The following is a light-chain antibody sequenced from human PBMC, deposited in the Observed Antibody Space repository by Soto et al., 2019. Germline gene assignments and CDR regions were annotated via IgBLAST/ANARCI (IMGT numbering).Light chain of an antibody. CDR2: EVD. CDR3: SSFAGTNSLYV. J-gene: IGLJ1*01. CDR1: SSDVGTYNY. Sequence: QSVLTQPPSASGSPGQSVTISCTGTSSDVGTYNYVSWYQQYPGKAPKLMIYEVDKRPSGVPDRFSGSKSGSTASLTVSGFQAEDEADYSCSSFAGTNSLYVFGTGPKATAL. V-gene: IGLV2-8*01.